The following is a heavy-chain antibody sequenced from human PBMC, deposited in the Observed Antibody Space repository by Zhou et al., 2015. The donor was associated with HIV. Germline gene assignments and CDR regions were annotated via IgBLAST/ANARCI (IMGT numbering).Heavy chain of an antibody. Sequence: QVQLVQSGAEVKKPGSSVKVSCRASGGTFSNHGISWVRQAPGQGLEWMGGIVPFFGTAIYAQKFQGRVSITADKSTNTAYMELSSLRSEDTATYYCAREGWGSWYLDLWGRGHPGQCLL. J-gene: IGHJ2*01. CDR3: AREGWGSWYLDL. CDR1: GGTFSNHG. D-gene: IGHD7-27*01. CDR2: IVPFFGTA. V-gene: IGHV1-69*06.